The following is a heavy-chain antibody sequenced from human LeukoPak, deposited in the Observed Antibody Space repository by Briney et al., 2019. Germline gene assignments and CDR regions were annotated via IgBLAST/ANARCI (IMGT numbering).Heavy chain of an antibody. CDR3: ARHDTEMATGFDY. V-gene: IGHV4-59*08. CDR2: IYYSGST. CDR1: GGSISSYY. D-gene: IGHD5-24*01. J-gene: IGHJ4*02. Sequence: SETLSLTCTVSGGSISSYYWSWIRQPPGKGLEWIGYIYYSGSTNYNPSLKRRVTISVDTSKNQFSLKPSSETAADTAVYYCARHDTEMATGFDYWGQGTLVTVSS.